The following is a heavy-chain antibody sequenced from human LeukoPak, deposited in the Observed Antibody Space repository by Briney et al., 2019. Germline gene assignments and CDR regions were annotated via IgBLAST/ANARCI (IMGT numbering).Heavy chain of an antibody. D-gene: IGHD4-17*01. CDR1: GGSISGYY. V-gene: IGHV4-59*01. Sequence: PSETLSLTCTVSGGSISGYYWTWIRQPPGMGLEWIGYIYYSGSTNYNPSLKSRVTISVATSQHQVSLKLSSVTAADTAVYYCARVKAPTVTTWRAYYYMDVWGKGTTVTVSS. CDR2: IYYSGST. J-gene: IGHJ6*03. CDR3: ARVKAPTVTTWRAYYYMDV.